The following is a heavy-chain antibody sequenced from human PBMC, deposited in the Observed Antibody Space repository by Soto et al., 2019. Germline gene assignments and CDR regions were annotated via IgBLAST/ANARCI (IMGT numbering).Heavy chain of an antibody. CDR1: GYTFTTYS. Sequence: ASVKASCKASGYTFTTYSMHWVRQAPGQRLEWMGWSNAGNGNTQYSQDFQGRVTISRDTSASTAYMELSTLISEDTAVYYCARDGGLGMDVWGQGTTVTVSS. CDR3: ARDGGLGMDV. D-gene: IGHD3-16*01. CDR2: SNAGNGNT. J-gene: IGHJ6*02. V-gene: IGHV1-3*02.